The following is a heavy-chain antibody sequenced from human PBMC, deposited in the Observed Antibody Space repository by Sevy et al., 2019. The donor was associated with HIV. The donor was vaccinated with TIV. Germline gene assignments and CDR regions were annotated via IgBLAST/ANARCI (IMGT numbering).Heavy chain of an antibody. D-gene: IGHD5-12*01. J-gene: IGHJ6*02. Sequence: ASVKVSCKASGYTFTSYGISWVRQAPGQGLEWMGWISAYNGNTNYAQKLQGRVTITTDTSTSTAYMELRSLRSDDTAVYYCAREGYSGYIDYYGMDVWGQGTTVTVSS. CDR1: GYTFTSYG. CDR2: ISAYNGNT. V-gene: IGHV1-18*01. CDR3: AREGYSGYIDYYGMDV.